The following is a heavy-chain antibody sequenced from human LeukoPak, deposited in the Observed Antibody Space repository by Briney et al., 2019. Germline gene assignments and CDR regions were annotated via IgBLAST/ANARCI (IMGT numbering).Heavy chain of an antibody. CDR3: ARAPGGAAADY. D-gene: IGHD6-13*01. V-gene: IGHV4-39*07. J-gene: IGHJ4*02. CDR2: IYYSGST. Sequence: SETLSLTCTVSNGSISSSSYYWGWIRQPPGKGLEWLGSIYYSGSTYYNPSLKSRVTISVDTSKTQFSLKLSSVTAADTAVYYCARAPGGAAADYWGQGTLVTVSS. CDR1: NGSISSSSYY.